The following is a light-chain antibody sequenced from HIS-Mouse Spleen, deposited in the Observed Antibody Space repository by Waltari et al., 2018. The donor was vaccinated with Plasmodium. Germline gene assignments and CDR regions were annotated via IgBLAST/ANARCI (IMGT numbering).Light chain of an antibody. CDR3: MIWPSNASGV. J-gene: IGLJ3*02. Sequence: QPVLTQPPSSSASPGESARLTCTLPSDINVGSYNIYWYQQKPGSPPRYPLYYYSDSDKGQGSGVLRRFSESKDASAKTGILLIAGLQSEDEADYYCMIWPSNASGVFGGGTKLTVL. CDR1: SDINVGSYN. V-gene: IGLV5-37*01. CDR2: YYSDSDK.